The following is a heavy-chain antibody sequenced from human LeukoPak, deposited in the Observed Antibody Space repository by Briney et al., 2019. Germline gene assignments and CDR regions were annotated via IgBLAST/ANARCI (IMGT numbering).Heavy chain of an antibody. D-gene: IGHD5-12*01. Sequence: GGSLRLSCAASGFTFDDYAMHWVRQAPGKGLEWVSGISWNSGSIGYADSVKGRFTISRGNAKNSLYLQMNSLRAEDTALYYCAKALGYSGYDYYFDYWGQGTLVTVSS. V-gene: IGHV3-9*01. CDR2: ISWNSGSI. J-gene: IGHJ4*02. CDR1: GFTFDDYA. CDR3: AKALGYSGYDYYFDY.